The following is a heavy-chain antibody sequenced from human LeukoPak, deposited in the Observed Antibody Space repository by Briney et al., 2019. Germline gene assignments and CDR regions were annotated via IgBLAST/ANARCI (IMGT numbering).Heavy chain of an antibody. CDR2: ISGSGGGT. CDR1: GFTFSSYA. Sequence: GGSLRLSCAASGFTFSSYAMSWVRQAPGKGLEWVSAISGSGGGTYYADSVKGRFTISRDNSKNTLYLQMNSLRAEDTAVYYCAKSRLRGEEAFDYWGQGTLVTVSS. J-gene: IGHJ4*02. V-gene: IGHV3-23*01. CDR3: AKSRLRGEEAFDY. D-gene: IGHD4-17*01.